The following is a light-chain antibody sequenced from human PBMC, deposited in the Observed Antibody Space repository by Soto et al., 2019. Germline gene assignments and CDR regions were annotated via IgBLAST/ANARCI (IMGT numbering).Light chain of an antibody. CDR2: GAS. CDR1: QSVSSN. J-gene: IGKJ1*01. CDR3: QQYNNWPPWT. V-gene: IGKV3-15*01. Sequence: EIVMTQSPATVSVSPGERATLSCRASQSVSSNLAWYHQKPGQAPRLLIYGASTRATGIPARFSGSGSGTEFTLTISSLQSEDFAVYYCQQYNNWPPWTFGQGTKVDI.